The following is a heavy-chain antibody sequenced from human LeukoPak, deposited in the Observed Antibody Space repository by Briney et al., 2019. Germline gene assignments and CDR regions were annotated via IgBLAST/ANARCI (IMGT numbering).Heavy chain of an antibody. J-gene: IGHJ4*02. CDR1: GGSISSYY. D-gene: IGHD6-19*01. Sequence: PSETLSLTCTVSGGSISSYYWSWIRQPAGKGLEWIGRIYTSGSTNYNPSLKSRVTMSVDTSKNQFSLKLRSVTAADTAVYYCARGSKTYSSGWGLYYFDYWGQGTLVTVSS. V-gene: IGHV4-4*07. CDR2: IYTSGST. CDR3: ARGSKTYSSGWGLYYFDY.